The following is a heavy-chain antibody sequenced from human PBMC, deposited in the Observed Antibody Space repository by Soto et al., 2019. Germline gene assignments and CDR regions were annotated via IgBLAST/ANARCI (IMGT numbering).Heavy chain of an antibody. Sequence: GGSLRLSCAASGFAFSSHPMSWVRQAPERGLEWFSGISDSGGLTYNADSVKGRFTISRDNSKNTLYLQMNSLRAEETALYYFGRRAFSSSRSFDIWGRRSMVTASS. CDR3: GRRAFSSSRSFDI. D-gene: IGHD6-6*01. CDR2: ISDSGGLT. J-gene: IGHJ3*02. V-gene: IGHV3-23*01. CDR1: GFAFSSHP.